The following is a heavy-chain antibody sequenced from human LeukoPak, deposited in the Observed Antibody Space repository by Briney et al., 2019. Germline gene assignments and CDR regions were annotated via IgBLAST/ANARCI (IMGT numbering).Heavy chain of an antibody. D-gene: IGHD3-22*01. J-gene: IGHJ4*02. V-gene: IGHV3-53*01. Sequence: GGSLRLSCAASGLTVSTSYMSWVRQAPGKWLEWVSILPSDGSTYYADSVKGRFTISRDDSKNTLYLQMNSLRGDDTAMYYCARDLDYYDSSGSHRRRNYFDYWGQGTLVAVSS. CDR3: ARDLDYYDSSGSHRRRNYFDY. CDR1: GLTVSTSY. CDR2: LPSDGST.